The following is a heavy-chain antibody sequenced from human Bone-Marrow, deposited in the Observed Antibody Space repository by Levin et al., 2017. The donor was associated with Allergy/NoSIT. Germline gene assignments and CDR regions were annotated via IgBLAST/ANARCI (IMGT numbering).Heavy chain of an antibody. Sequence: GESLKISCAASGFTFSSYAMSRVRQAPGKGLEWVSAMSGSGVSTHYADSVKGRFTISRDNSKNTLYLQMNSLRAEDTAVYYCAKDLRQGYSSGSYYFDYWGQGTLVTVSS. J-gene: IGHJ4*02. CDR3: AKDLRQGYSSGSYYFDY. CDR2: MSGSGVST. D-gene: IGHD5-18*01. V-gene: IGHV3-23*01. CDR1: GFTFSSYA.